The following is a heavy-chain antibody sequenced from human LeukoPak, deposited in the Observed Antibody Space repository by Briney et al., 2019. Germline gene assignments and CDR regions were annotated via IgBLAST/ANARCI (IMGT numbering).Heavy chain of an antibody. D-gene: IGHD3-10*01. CDR2: MNPDSGNT. Sequence: ASVKVSCEASGYTFSSYDIHWVRQATGQGLEWMGWMNPDSGNTGYAQNFQGRVSMTRNTYINTAYMELSSLRSEDTAVYYCAIKRITMVRGNYYYMDVWGKGTTVTISS. V-gene: IGHV1-8*01. J-gene: IGHJ6*03. CDR3: AIKRITMVRGNYYYMDV. CDR1: GYTFSSYD.